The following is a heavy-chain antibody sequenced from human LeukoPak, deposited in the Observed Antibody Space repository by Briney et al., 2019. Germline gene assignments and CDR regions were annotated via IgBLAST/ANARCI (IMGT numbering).Heavy chain of an antibody. CDR1: GVSITDSW. Sequence: PSETLSLTCAVSGVSITDSWWSWVRQPPGKGLEWIGEILHTGPTNFNPSLKSRVTISMDKSKNQLSLRLNSVTAADTAIYYCVRGGTYYLPYWGQGILVTVSS. V-gene: IGHV4-4*02. D-gene: IGHD1-26*01. J-gene: IGHJ4*02. CDR2: ILHTGPT. CDR3: VRGGTYYLPY.